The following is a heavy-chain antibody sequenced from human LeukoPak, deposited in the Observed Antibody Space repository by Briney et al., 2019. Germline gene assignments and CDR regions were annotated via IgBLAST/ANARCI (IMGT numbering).Heavy chain of an antibody. D-gene: IGHD2-15*01. CDR2: ISSSGTTI. V-gene: IGHV3-48*02. CDR1: GFTFSSCI. CDR3: AREPYCSGGSCYRHFDY. Sequence: PTGGSLRLSCAASGFTFSSCIMNWVRQAPGKGLEWVSYISSSGTTIYYADSVKGRFTISRDNGKNSLYLQMNSLRDEDTAVYYCAREPYCSGGSCYRHFDYWGQGTLVTVSS. J-gene: IGHJ4*02.